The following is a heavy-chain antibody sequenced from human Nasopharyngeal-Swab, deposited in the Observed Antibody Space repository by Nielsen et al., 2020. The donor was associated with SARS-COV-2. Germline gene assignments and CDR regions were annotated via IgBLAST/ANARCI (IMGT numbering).Heavy chain of an antibody. V-gene: IGHV3-23*01. D-gene: IGHD2-21*02. CDR2: ISGSDYST. J-gene: IGHJ4*02. Sequence: GESLKISCAASGFTFSSYAMHWVRQAPGKGLEWVSVISGSDYSTKYADSVKGRFTISRDNSKNTLYLQMNSLRAEDTAVYYCAKSQHIVVVTAMPSWGQGTLVTVSS. CDR1: GFTFSSYA. CDR3: AKSQHIVVVTAMPS.